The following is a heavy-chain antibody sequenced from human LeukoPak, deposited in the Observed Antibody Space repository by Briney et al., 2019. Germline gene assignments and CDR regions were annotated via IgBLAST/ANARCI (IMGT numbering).Heavy chain of an antibody. CDR2: INPNSGGT. J-gene: IGHJ2*01. CDR3: ARHPGKVTNDWYFDL. V-gene: IGHV1-2*02. D-gene: IGHD4-23*01. CDR1: GYTFTGYY. Sequence: ASVNVSCKASGYTFTGYYMHWVRQAPEQGLEGMGWINPNSGGTNYAQNFQGRVTMTRDTSITTAYMELSRLSSDDTAVYYCARHPGKVTNDWYFDLWGRGTLVTVSS.